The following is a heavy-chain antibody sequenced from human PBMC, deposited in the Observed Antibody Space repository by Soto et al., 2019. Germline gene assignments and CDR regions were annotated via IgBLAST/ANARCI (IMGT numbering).Heavy chain of an antibody. CDR2: ISGSGFST. D-gene: IGHD3-16*01. V-gene: IGHV3-23*01. Sequence: GGSLRLSCAASGFTFNTYAMSWVRQAPGQGLEWVSAISGSGFSTYYADSVKGRFSISSDSSKNTLFLQMNSLRADDTAVYFCATFTFGRPFNTWGQGTMVTVSS. J-gene: IGHJ3*02. CDR1: GFTFNTYA. CDR3: ATFTFGRPFNT.